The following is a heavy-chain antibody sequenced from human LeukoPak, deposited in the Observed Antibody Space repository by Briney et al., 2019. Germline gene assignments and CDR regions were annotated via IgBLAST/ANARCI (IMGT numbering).Heavy chain of an antibody. CDR1: GGSITSSSFY. CDR2: IYYSGST. D-gene: IGHD3-16*01. Sequence: PSETLSLTCTVSGGSITSSSFYWGWIRQPPGKGLEWIGSIYYSGSTYYNPSLKSRFTISVHTSKNQFSLRLNSVTAADTAVYYCARSVLDETYYMDVWGKGTTVTVSS. V-gene: IGHV4-39*07. CDR3: ARSVLDETYYMDV. J-gene: IGHJ6*03.